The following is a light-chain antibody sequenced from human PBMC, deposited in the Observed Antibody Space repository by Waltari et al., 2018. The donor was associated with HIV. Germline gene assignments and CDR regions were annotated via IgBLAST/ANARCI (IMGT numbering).Light chain of an antibody. CDR2: EAS. J-gene: IGKJ4*01. CDR1: PSISSL. CDR3: QQYIRYPVT. V-gene: IGKV1-5*03. Sequence: DIQMTQYTSTLSASVGDRVTITCRASPSISSLLAWYQQKPGKAPDLLLYEASYLESGVPSRFSGSGSGTQFSLTISSLQPDDAATYYCQQYIRYPVTFGGGTKVEI.